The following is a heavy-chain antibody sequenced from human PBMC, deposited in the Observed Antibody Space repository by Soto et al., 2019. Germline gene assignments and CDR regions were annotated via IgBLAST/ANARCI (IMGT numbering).Heavy chain of an antibody. J-gene: IGHJ6*03. D-gene: IGHD5-18*01. V-gene: IGHV3-23*01. CDR3: AKDHSAGYYYMDV. CDR2: ISGGAGST. Sequence: EVQLLESGGGLVQPGGSLRLSCAASGFTFSTYDMSWVRQAPGKGLAWVSTISGGAGSTYYADSVRGRFTISRDNSRNKLYLQMNSLRAEDTAVYYCAKDHSAGYYYMDVWGKGTTVTVSS. CDR1: GFTFSTYD.